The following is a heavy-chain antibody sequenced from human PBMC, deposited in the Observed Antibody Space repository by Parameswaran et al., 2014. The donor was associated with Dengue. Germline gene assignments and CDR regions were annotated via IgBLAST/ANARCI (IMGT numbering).Heavy chain of an antibody. V-gene: IGHV4-39*01. Sequence: ASETLSLTCTVSGGSISSSSYYWGWIRQPPGKGLEWIGSIYYSGSTYYNPSLKSRVTISVDTSKNQFSLKLSSVTAADTAVYYCASHRTVTTPRGFDYWGQGTLVTVSS. CDR1: GGSISSSSYY. D-gene: IGHD4-17*01. CDR3: ASHRTVTTPRGFDY. CDR2: IYYSGST. J-gene: IGHJ4*02.